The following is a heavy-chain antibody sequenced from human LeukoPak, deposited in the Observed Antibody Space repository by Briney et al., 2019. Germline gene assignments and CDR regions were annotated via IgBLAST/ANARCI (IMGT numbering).Heavy chain of an antibody. D-gene: IGHD3-22*01. CDR3: ARGLDHMIVANRNEYYFDY. CDR2: IYYSGST. J-gene: IGHJ4*02. V-gene: IGHV4-39*07. CDR1: GGSISGSSYY. Sequence: KSSETLSLTCTVSGGSISGSSYYWGWIRQPPGKGLEWIGSIYYSGSTYYNPSLKSRVTISVDTSKNQFSLKLSSVTAADTAVYYCARGLDHMIVANRNEYYFDYWGQGTLVTVSS.